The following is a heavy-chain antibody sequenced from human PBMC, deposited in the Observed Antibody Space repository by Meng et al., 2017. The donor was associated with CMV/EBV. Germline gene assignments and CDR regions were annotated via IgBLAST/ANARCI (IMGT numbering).Heavy chain of an antibody. CDR1: GFTFSSYS. Sequence: GGSLRLSCAASGFTFSSYSMNWVRQAPGKGLEWVSSISSSSSYIYYADSVKSRFTISRDNAKNSLYLQMNSLRAEDTAVYYCARGFSITALSDYWGQGTLVTVSS. CDR2: ISSSSSYI. J-gene: IGHJ4*02. V-gene: IGHV3-21*01. CDR3: ARGFSITALSDY. D-gene: IGHD1-14*01.